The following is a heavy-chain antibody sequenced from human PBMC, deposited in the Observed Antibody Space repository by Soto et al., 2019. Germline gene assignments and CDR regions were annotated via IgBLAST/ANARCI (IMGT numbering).Heavy chain of an antibody. V-gene: IGHV3-30-3*01. CDR1: GFTFSSYA. CDR2: ISYDGSNK. D-gene: IGHD1-1*01. CDR3: ARDRGERAYYYYGMDV. Sequence: GGSLRLSCAASGFTFSSYAMHWVRQAPCKGLEWVAVISYDGSNKYYADSVKGRFTISRDNSKNTLYLQMNSLRAEDTAVYYCARDRGERAYYYYGMDVWGQGTTVTVYS. J-gene: IGHJ6*01.